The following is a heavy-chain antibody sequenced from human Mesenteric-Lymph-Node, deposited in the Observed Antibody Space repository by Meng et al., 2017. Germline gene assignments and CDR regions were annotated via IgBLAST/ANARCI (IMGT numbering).Heavy chain of an antibody. Sequence: VHLQESGPGLVRPSETLSVTCSVSGGSVSSGGYYWSWIRQTPGKALEWIGYFYHSGSTDYNPSLKSRVTILADTSKNQFSLKLISATAADTAVYYCAREAGRDGYATPKFDYWGQGTLVTVSS. CDR3: AREAGRDGYATPKFDY. D-gene: IGHD5-24*01. CDR2: FYHSGST. CDR1: GGSVSSGGYY. V-gene: IGHV4-61*08. J-gene: IGHJ4*02.